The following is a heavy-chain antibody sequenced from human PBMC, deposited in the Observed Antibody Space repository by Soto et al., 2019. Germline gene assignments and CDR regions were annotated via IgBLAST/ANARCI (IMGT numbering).Heavy chain of an antibody. CDR2: IIPIFGTA. CDR3: ARDGLWSGSYYFDY. CDR1: GGTLSSYA. D-gene: IGHD1-26*01. Sequence: ASVKVSCKASGGTLSSYAISWVRQAPGQGLEWMGGIIPIFGTANYAQKFQGRVTITADESTSTAYMELSSLRSEDTAVYYCARDGLWSGSYYFDYWGQGTLVTVSS. J-gene: IGHJ4*02. V-gene: IGHV1-69*13.